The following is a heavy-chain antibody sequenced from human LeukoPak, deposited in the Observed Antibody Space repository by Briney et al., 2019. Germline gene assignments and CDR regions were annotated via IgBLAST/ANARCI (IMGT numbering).Heavy chain of an antibody. Sequence: PSETLSLTCIVSGYSISSDYFWGLVRQPPGKGLEWIGYIYYSGSTNYNPSLKSRVTISVDTSKNQFSLKLSSVTAADTAVYYCARKYCSGGSCYSKWAWFDPWGQGTLVTVSS. CDR3: ARKYCSGGSCYSKWAWFDP. D-gene: IGHD2-15*01. CDR1: GYSISSDYF. CDR2: IYYSGST. V-gene: IGHV4-38-2*02. J-gene: IGHJ5*02.